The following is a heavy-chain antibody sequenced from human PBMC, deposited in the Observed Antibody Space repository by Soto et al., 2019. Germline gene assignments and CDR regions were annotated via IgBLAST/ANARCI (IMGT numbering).Heavy chain of an antibody. J-gene: IGHJ5*02. CDR3: ARSGSYYPARNWFGP. CDR1: GYTFTSYG. V-gene: IGHV1-18*01. Sequence: QLVQSGVEMKNPGASVKVSCKASGYTFTSYGISWVRQAPGQGLEWMGWISGFNDDTNHAQKFQGRVTVTKDTSTSTAYMELRSLKADDTAMYYGARSGSYYPARNWFGPWGQGTLVIVSS. CDR2: ISGFNDDT. D-gene: IGHD3-10*01.